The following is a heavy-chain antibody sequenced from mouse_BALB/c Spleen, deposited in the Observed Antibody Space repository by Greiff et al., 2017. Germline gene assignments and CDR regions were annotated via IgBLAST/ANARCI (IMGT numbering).Heavy chain of an antibody. Sequence: QVQLQQSGPELVRPGVSVKISCTGSSYTFTDYAMHWVKQSHAKSLEWIGVISTYYGNTNYNQKFKGKATMTVDKSSSTAYMELARLTSEDSAVYCSARGGVYYGNYLYCDPMDYWGQGTSVTVSA. CDR3: ARGGVYYGNYLYCDPMDY. J-gene: IGHJ4*01. CDR1: SYTFTDYA. CDR2: ISTYYGNT. V-gene: IGHV1-67*01. D-gene: IGHD2-1*01.